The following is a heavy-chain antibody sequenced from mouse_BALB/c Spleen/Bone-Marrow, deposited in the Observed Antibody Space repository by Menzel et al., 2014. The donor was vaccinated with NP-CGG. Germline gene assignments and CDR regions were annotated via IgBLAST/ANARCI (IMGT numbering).Heavy chain of an antibody. CDR2: INPGSGGT. J-gene: IGHJ4*01. CDR1: GYAFTNYL. V-gene: IGHV1-54*01. D-gene: IGHD3-1*01. Sequence: VQGVESGAELVRPGTSVKVSCKASGYAFTNYLIEWAKQRPGQGLEWIGVINPGSGGTNYNEKFKGKATLTADKSSSTAYMQLSSLTPDDSAVYFCARQLGPPYAMDYWGQGTSVTVSS. CDR3: ARQLGPPYAMDY.